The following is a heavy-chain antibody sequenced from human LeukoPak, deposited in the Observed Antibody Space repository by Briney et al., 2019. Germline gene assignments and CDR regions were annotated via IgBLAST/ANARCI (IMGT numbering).Heavy chain of an antibody. V-gene: IGHV3-33*01. CDR1: GFTFSSYG. D-gene: IGHD6-13*01. Sequence: GGSLRLSCAASGFTFSSYGMHWVRQAPGKGLEWVAVIWYDGSNKYYADSVKGRFTISRDNSKNTLYLQMNSLRAEDTAVYYCARDLYSSSFGPLYYYGMDVWGQGTTVTVSS. CDR2: IWYDGSNK. J-gene: IGHJ6*02. CDR3: ARDLYSSSFGPLYYYGMDV.